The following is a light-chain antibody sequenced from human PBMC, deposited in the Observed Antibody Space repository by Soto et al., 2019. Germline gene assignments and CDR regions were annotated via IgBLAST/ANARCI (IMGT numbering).Light chain of an antibody. CDR1: SSDVGSYNL. CDR2: EVS. Sequence: QSVLTQPASVSGSPGQSITISCTGTSSDVGSYNLVSWCQQHPGKAPKLVIYEVSKRPPGVSNRFSGSKSGNTASLTISGLQAEDEADYYCCSYAGSSTLYVFGTGTKLTVL. V-gene: IGLV2-23*02. J-gene: IGLJ1*01. CDR3: CSYAGSSTLYV.